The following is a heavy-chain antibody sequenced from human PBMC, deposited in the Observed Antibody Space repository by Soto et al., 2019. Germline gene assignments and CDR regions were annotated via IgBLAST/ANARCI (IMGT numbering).Heavy chain of an antibody. D-gene: IGHD6-19*01. V-gene: IGHV4-59*01. CDR1: GGSIITYY. CDR3: ARGVRSYTGWDWDY. CDR2: IHHSGST. J-gene: IGHJ4*02. Sequence: QVQLQESGPGLVKPSETLSLTCTVSGGSIITYYWSWIRQSPEKGLEWIGYIHHSGSTLYNPSLNNRAAVSLDRSNNQFSLKLTSVTAADTAPYYCARGVRSYTGWDWDYWGQGTLVTVSS.